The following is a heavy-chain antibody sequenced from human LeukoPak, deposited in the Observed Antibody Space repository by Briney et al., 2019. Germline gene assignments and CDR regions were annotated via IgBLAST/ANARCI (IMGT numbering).Heavy chain of an antibody. J-gene: IGHJ4*02. CDR1: GFTFSSYG. CDR3: ARSPPRALRPSR. V-gene: IGHV3-33*01. CDR2: IWYDGSNK. Sequence: GGSLRLSCAASGFTFSSYGMHWVRQAPGKGLEWVAVIWYDGSNKYYADSVKGRFTISRDNSKNTLYLQMNSLRAEDTAVYYCARSPPRALRPSRWGQGTLVTVSS.